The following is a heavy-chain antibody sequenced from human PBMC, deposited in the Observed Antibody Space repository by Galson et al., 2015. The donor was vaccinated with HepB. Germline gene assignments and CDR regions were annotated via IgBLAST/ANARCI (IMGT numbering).Heavy chain of an antibody. CDR3: AHRRVSFEREATYFDY. J-gene: IGHJ4*02. Sequence: PALVKPTQTLTLTCTFSGFSLSTSGVGVGWIRQPPGRALEWLALMYWDDDKRYSPSLKSRPTITKNTSKNQVVLTMTNMDPVDTATYYCAHRRVSFEREATYFDYWGQGTLVTVSS. CDR2: MYWDDDK. CDR1: GFSLSTSGVG. D-gene: IGHD1-26*01. V-gene: IGHV2-5*02.